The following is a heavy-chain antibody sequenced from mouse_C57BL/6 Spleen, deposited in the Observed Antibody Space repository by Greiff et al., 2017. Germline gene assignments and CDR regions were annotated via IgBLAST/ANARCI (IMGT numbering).Heavy chain of an antibody. J-gene: IGHJ2*01. Sequence: VQLQQSGPELVKPGASVKIPCKASGYTFTDYNMDWVKQSHGKSLEWIGDINPNNGGNTSNQKFKGKATLTVDKSSRTAYMERRSLTSADSAVYYCARSIYYYVYFDYWGQGTTLTVSS. CDR3: ARSIYYYVYFDY. D-gene: IGHD1-1*01. CDR2: INPNNGGN. V-gene: IGHV1-18*01. CDR1: GYTFTDYN.